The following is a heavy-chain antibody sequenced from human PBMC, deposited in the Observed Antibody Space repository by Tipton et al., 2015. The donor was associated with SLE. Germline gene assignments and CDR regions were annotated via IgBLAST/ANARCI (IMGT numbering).Heavy chain of an antibody. V-gene: IGHV4-28*02. CDR3: AQAHLWGSYRYASDI. D-gene: IGHD3-16*02. CDR1: VYSISSSHW. Sequence: TLSLTCNVSVYSISSSHWWGWIRQPPGKGLEWIGHIYYGGTIYYNPSLKSRVTMSIDTSKNQFSLKLSSVTAAYTAVYYCAQAHLWGSYRYASDIWGQGTMVTVSS. CDR2: IYYGGTI. J-gene: IGHJ3*02.